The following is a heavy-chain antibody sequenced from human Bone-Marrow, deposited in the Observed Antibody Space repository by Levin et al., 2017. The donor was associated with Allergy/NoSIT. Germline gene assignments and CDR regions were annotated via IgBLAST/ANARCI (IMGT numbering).Heavy chain of an antibody. J-gene: IGHJ4*02. CDR1: GFTFSDYA. CDR2: ISYDGSNT. Sequence: GESLKISCAASGFTFSDYALHWVRQAPGKGLEWVAVISYDGSNTYYADSVKGRFTISRDNSKNTLFLQMSSLRGEDTAVYHCARTYCTSTTCSPSWGQGTLVTVSS. CDR3: ARTYCTSTTCSPS. D-gene: IGHD2-2*01. V-gene: IGHV3-30-3*01.